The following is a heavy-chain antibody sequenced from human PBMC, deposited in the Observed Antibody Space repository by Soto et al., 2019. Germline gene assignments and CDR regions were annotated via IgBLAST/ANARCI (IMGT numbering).Heavy chain of an antibody. CDR3: ARDQRPTDYYYMDV. D-gene: IGHD4-4*01. Sequence: GGSLRLSCAASGFTFSSYSMNWVRQAPGKGLEWVSSIISSSGYIYYADSVQGRFTLSRDNAKNSLYLQMNSLRAEDTAVYYCARDQRPTDYYYMDVWGKGTTVTVSS. V-gene: IGHV3-21*01. CDR2: IISSSGYI. J-gene: IGHJ6*03. CDR1: GFTFSSYS.